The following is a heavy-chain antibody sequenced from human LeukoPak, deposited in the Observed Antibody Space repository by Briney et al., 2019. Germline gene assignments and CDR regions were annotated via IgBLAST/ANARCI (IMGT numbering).Heavy chain of an antibody. CDR3: AKDSTHYRVWDDYDSRGLYY. D-gene: IGHD3-22*01. V-gene: IGHV3-66*03. CDR2: IYNRGDT. CDR1: EFIVSINY. J-gene: IGHJ4*02. Sequence: GGSLRLSCAVSEFIVSINYMTWVRQAPGKGLEWVSLIYNRGDTKYADSVKGRFTISRDNSKNTLYLQMNSLRAEDTAVYYSAKDSTHYRVWDDYDSRGLYYWGQGTLVTVSS.